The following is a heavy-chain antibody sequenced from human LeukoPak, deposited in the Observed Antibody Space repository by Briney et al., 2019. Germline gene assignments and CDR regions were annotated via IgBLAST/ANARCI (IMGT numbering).Heavy chain of an antibody. CDR2: INSATGAT. CDR1: GYTFTSYG. D-gene: IGHD6-13*01. V-gene: IGHV1-2*04. J-gene: IGHJ6*02. Sequence: GASVKVSCKASGYTFTSYGISWVRQAPGQGLEWLGWINSATGATNYAQKFQGWVTMTRDTSISTAYMELSRLRSDDTAMYYCARDTAAVGTGVYYYYGMDVWGQGTTVTVSS. CDR3: ARDTAAVGTGVYYYYGMDV.